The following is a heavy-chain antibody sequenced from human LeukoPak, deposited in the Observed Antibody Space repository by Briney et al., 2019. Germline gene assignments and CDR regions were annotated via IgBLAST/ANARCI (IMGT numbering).Heavy chain of an antibody. V-gene: IGHV1-2*02. D-gene: IGHD5-18*01. CDR3: AAPGYKYGYVLDH. CDR2: ISPNNGDT. Sequence: ASVKVSCKASGYTFTSYYMHWVRQAPGQGPEWMGWISPNNGDTRYSQKFQGRVTMTTDTSISTAYMELSGLTSDDTAVYYCAAPGYKYGYVLDHWGRGTLVTVSS. J-gene: IGHJ4*02. CDR1: GYTFTSYY.